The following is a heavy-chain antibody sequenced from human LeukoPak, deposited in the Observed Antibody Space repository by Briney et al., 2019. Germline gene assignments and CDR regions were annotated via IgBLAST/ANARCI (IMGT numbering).Heavy chain of an antibody. CDR3: ARRSHYSSSSGINY. CDR2: INHSGDT. D-gene: IGHD6-6*01. Sequence: AGGSLRLSCTASGFTFGDYAMSWVRQPPGKGLEWIGEINHSGDTTYNPSLKSRITISVDTSKNQFSLKLSSVTAADTAIYYCARRSHYSSSSGINYWGQGTLVPVSS. CDR1: GFTFGDYA. J-gene: IGHJ4*02. V-gene: IGHV4-34*01.